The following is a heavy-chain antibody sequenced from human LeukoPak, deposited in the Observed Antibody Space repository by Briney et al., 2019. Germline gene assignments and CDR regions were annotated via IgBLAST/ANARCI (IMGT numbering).Heavy chain of an antibody. J-gene: IGHJ4*02. CDR2: IYSGGST. V-gene: IGHV3-53*01. CDR3: ARDDPLHGSGDSPFDY. D-gene: IGHD3-10*01. CDR1: GFTFSSYA. Sequence: GGSLRLSCAASGFTFSSYAMSWVCQAPGKGLEWVSVIYSGGSTYYADSVKGRFTISRDNSKNTLYLQMNSLRAEDTAVYYCARDDPLHGSGDSPFDYWGQGTLVTVSS.